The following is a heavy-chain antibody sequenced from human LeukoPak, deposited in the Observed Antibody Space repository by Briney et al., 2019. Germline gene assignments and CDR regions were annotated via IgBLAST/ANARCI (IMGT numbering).Heavy chain of an antibody. CDR3: ARDRGSREDGMDV. CDR2: IWYDGNNK. CDR1: GFTFSSYV. V-gene: IGHV3-33*01. D-gene: IGHD1-26*01. J-gene: IGHJ6*02. Sequence: GGSLRLSGAASGFTFSSYVMHWVRQAPGKGLEWVAVIWYDGNNKYYADFVKGRFTISRDNSKNTLYLQLNSLRAEDTAVYNCARDRGSREDGMDVWGQGTTVTVSS.